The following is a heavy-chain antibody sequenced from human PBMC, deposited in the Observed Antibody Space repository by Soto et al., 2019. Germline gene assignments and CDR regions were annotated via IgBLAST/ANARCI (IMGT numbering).Heavy chain of an antibody. CDR1: GGSMDSYY. Sequence: SETLSLTCTGSGGSMDSYYWTWIRQPPGKGLEWIGYVYYTGTTTYSPSLKSRVTISVDTSMNQISLKLSSVTAADTAFYYCARLGGYYQSLDTWGQGTLVTVSS. CDR3: ARLGGYYQSLDT. J-gene: IGHJ5*02. V-gene: IGHV4-59*08. CDR2: VYYTGTT. D-gene: IGHD3-22*01.